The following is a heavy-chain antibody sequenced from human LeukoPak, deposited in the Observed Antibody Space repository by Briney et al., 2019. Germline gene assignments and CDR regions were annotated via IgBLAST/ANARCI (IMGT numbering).Heavy chain of an antibody. CDR3: ARDTSGCSGGSCYWYYFDY. Sequence: TPSETLSLTCTISGGSISSYYWSWIRQPPGKGLEWIGYIYYSGSTNYNPSPKSRVTISVDTSTNQFSLKLSSVTAADTAVYYCARDTSGCSGGSCYWYYFDYWGQGTLVTVSS. J-gene: IGHJ4*02. V-gene: IGHV4-59*01. CDR2: IYYSGST. D-gene: IGHD2-15*01. CDR1: GGSISSYY.